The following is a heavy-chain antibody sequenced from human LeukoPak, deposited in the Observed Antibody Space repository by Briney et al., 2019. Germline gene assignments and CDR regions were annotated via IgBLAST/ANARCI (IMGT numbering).Heavy chain of an antibody. CDR2: INHSGST. CDR1: GGSFSGYY. D-gene: IGHD3-3*01. J-gene: IGHJ4*02. CDR3: ASNDFWSGSPRGY. V-gene: IGHV4-34*01. Sequence: PSETLSLTCAVYGGSFSGYYWSWIRQPPGKGLEWIGEINHSGSTNYNSSLKSRVTISVDTSKNQFSLKLSSVTAADTAVYYCASNDFWSGSPRGYWGQGTLVTVSS.